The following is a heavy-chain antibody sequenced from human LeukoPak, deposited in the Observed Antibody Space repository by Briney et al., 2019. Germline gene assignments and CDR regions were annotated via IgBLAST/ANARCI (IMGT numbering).Heavy chain of an antibody. J-gene: IGHJ6*03. D-gene: IGHD2-8*01. CDR3: ARSARHCDNGVCFTDYYIDL. CDR1: GYTFTDSY. V-gene: IGHV1-2*06. Sequence: ASVKVSCKTSGYTFTDSYIHWVRQAPGQGLEWMGRINPNSGDPNYPQKFQGRVTMTRDTSISTAYMEMSSLTSDDTAVYYCARSARHCDNGVCFTDYYIDLWGKGTTVIVSS. CDR2: INPNSGDP.